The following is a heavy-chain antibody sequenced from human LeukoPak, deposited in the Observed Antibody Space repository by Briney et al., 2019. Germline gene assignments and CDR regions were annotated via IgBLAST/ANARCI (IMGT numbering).Heavy chain of an antibody. CDR2: ISYDGSNK. J-gene: IGHJ4*02. D-gene: IGHD5-24*01. V-gene: IGHV3-30-3*01. CDR3: ARDLWVEMATIDDY. Sequence: GGSLRLSCAASGFTFSSYAMPWVRQAPGKGLEWVAVISYDGSNKYYADSVKGRFTISRDNSKNTLYLQMNSLRAEDTAVHYCARDLWVEMATIDDYWGQGTLVTVSS. CDR1: GFTFSSYA.